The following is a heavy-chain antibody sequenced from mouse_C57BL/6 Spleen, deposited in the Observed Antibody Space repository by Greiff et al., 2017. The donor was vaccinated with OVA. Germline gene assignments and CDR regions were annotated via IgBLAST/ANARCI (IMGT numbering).Heavy chain of an antibody. CDR1: GYAFSSSW. D-gene: IGHD2-4*01. Sequence: QVQLQQSGPELVKPGASVKISCKASGYAFSSSWMNWVKQRPGKGLEWIGRIYPGDGDTNYNGKFKGKATLTADKSSSTAYMQLSSLTSEDSAVYFCALYYDYPYYAMDYWGQGTSVTVSS. V-gene: IGHV1-82*01. CDR3: ALYYDYPYYAMDY. CDR2: IYPGDGDT. J-gene: IGHJ4*01.